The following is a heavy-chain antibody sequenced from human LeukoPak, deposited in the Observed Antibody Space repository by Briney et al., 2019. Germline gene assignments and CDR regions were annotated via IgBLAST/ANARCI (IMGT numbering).Heavy chain of an antibody. CDR2: IDWDDDK. CDR3: ARILYYYDSSGPDAFDI. V-gene: IGHV2-70*11. CDR1: GFSLSTSGMC. Sequence: GPTLVNPTQTLTLTCTFSGFSLSTSGMCVSWIRQPPGKALEWLARIDWDDDKYYSTSLKTRLTISKDTSKNQVVLTMTNMDPVDTATYYCARILYYYDSSGPDAFDIWGQGTMVTVSS. D-gene: IGHD3-22*01. J-gene: IGHJ3*02.